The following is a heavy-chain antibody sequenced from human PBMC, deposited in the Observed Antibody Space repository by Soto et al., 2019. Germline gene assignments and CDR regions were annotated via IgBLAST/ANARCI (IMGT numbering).Heavy chain of an antibody. CDR3: ARAEPDTGAGFDI. J-gene: IGHJ3*02. CDR1: GASMKTYL. V-gene: IGHV4-4*07. Sequence: QVQLQESGPGLVKPSETLSLTCSVSGASMKTYLWSWIRQPAGKGLEWIGRVYTSGNTNYNPSPKSQVSRSTDTSKKRVSRKPLSLTAAAAALYNSARAEPDTGAGFDIWGQGTMVTVSS. CDR2: VYTSGNT. D-gene: IGHD2-2*02.